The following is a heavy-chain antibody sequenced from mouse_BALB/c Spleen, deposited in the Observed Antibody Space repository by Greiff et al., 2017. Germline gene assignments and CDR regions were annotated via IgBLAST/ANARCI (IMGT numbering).Heavy chain of an antibody. CDR2: IWSGGST. CDR1: GFSLTSYG. D-gene: IGHD1-1*01. J-gene: IGHJ4*01. CDR3: ARITTVAPYAMDY. V-gene: IGHV2-2*02. Sequence: VKVVESGPGLVQPSQSLSITCTVSGFSLTSYGVHWVRQSPGKGLEWLGVIWSGGSTDYNAAFISRLSISKDNSKSQVFFKMNSLQANDTAIYYCARITTVAPYAMDYWGQGTSVTVSS.